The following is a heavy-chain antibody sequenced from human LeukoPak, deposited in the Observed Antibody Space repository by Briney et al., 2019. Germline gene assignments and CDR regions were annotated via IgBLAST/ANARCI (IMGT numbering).Heavy chain of an antibody. D-gene: IGHD3-22*01. CDR2: INPNSGGT. J-gene: IGHJ4*02. CDR3: ARTSYYYDSSALRY. CDR1: GGTFISYA. Sequence: ASVKVSCKASGGTFISYAISWVRQAPGQGLEWMGWINPNSGGTNYAQKFQGRVTMTRDTSISTAYMELSRLRSDDTAVYYCARTSYYYDSSALRYWGQGTLVTVSS. V-gene: IGHV1-2*02.